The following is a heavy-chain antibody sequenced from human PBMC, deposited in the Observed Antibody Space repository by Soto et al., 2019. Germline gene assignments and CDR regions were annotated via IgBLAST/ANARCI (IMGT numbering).Heavy chain of an antibody. V-gene: IGHV3-23*01. Sequence: EVQLLESGGGLGQPGGSLRLSCTASGFPFSNFAMSWVRQAPGKGLEWVSTIGGSGDNTYYADPVKGRFTISRDKSKSTVFLQLNSLGAEVTAVYYCAMGFEFGELSYWGQGTPVTVSS. CDR1: GFPFSNFA. D-gene: IGHD3-10*01. CDR3: AMGFEFGELSY. CDR2: IGGSGDNT. J-gene: IGHJ4*02.